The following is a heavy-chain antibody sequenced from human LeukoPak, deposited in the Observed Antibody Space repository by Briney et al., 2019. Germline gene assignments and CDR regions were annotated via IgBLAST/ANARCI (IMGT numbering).Heavy chain of an antibody. D-gene: IGHD2-2*01. V-gene: IGHV3-23*01. CDR3: AKDWGMGDQLLRIDY. CDR1: GFTFSTYA. CDR2: ISGSGVST. Sequence: GGSLRLSCTASGFTFSTYAMNWVRQAPGKGLEWVSGISGSGVSTYYADSVKGRFTISRDNSNNTLYLQMSSLGAEDTDVYYCAKDWGMGDQLLRIDYWGQGTLVTVSS. J-gene: IGHJ4*02.